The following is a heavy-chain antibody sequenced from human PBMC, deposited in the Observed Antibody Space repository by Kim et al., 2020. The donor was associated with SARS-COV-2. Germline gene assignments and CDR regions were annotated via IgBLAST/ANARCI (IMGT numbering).Heavy chain of an antibody. CDR3: ARPGRSVGAFGI. CDR2: IYYSGST. J-gene: IGHJ3*02. CDR1: GGSISSSSYY. V-gene: IGHV4-39*01. Sequence: SETLSLTCTVSGGSISSSSYYWGWIRQPPGKGLEWIGSIYYSGSTYYNPSLKSRVTISVDTSKNQFSLKLSSVTAADTAVYYCARPGRSVGAFGIWGQGTMVTVSS.